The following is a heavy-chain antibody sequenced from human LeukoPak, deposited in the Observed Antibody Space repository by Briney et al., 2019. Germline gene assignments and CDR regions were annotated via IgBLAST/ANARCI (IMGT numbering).Heavy chain of an antibody. CDR3: ANSGLEQVLSY. D-gene: IGHD1/OR15-1a*01. CDR2: ISYDGSNK. CDR1: GFTFSSYG. V-gene: IGHV3-30*18. J-gene: IGHJ4*02. Sequence: GGSLRLSCAASGFTFSSYGMHWARQAPGKGLEWVAVISYDGSNKYYADSVKGRFTISRDNSKNTLYLQMNSLRAEDTAVYYCANSGLEQVLSYWGQGTLVTVSS.